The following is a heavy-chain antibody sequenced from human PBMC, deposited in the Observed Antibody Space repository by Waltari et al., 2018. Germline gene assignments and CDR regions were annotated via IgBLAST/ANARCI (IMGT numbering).Heavy chain of an antibody. CDR2: IIPIFGTA. CDR1: GGTFSSYA. V-gene: IGHV1-69*12. D-gene: IGHD5-12*01. CDR3: ARDPGVVATIPLAYGMDV. J-gene: IGHJ6*02. Sequence: QVQLVQSGAEVKKPGSSVKVSCKASGGTFSSYAISWVRQAPGQGLEWMGGIIPIFGTANDAQKFQGRVTITADESTSTAYMELSSLRSEDTAVYYCARDPGVVATIPLAYGMDVWGQGTTVTVSS.